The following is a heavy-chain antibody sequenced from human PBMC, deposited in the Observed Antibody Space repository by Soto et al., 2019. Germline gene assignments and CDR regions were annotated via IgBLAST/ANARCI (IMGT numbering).Heavy chain of an antibody. CDR2: ISGSGGST. V-gene: IGHV3-23*01. Sequence: PGGSLRLSCVSSGFTFSSYAISWVRQAPGKGLEWVSAISGSGGSTYYAYSVKGRFTISRDNSKNTLYLQMNSLRAEDTAVYYCAKSAGDIVVVPAAVPYYYYGMDVWGQGTTVTVSS. D-gene: IGHD2-2*01. CDR1: GFTFSSYA. CDR3: AKSAGDIVVVPAAVPYYYYGMDV. J-gene: IGHJ6*02.